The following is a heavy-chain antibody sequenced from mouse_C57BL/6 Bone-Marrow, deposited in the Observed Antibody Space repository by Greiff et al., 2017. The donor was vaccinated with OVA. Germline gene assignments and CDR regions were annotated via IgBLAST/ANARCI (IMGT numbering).Heavy chain of an antibody. V-gene: IGHV1-81*01. D-gene: IGHD1-1*01. Sequence: VKLQESGAELARPGASVKLSCKASGYTFTSYGISWVKQSTGQGLEWIGEIYPRSGNTYYNEKFKGKATLTADKSSSTAYMELRSLTSEDSAVYFCARNYYGSSYGFAYWGQGTLVTVSA. CDR1: GYTFTSYG. CDR2: IYPRSGNT. J-gene: IGHJ3*01. CDR3: ARNYYGSSYGFAY.